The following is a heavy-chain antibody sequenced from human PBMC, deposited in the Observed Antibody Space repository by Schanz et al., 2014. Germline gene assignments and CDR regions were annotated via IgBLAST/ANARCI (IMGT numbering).Heavy chain of an antibody. Sequence: EVQLLESGGGLVQPGGSLRLSCAASGFTFSSYAMSWVRQAPGKGLEWVSAISGSGGSTYYADSVKGRFTISRDNSKNPLYLQMDSLRAEDTAVYYCAKDPSHGDYDYYFDYWGQGTLVTVSS. V-gene: IGHV3-23*01. J-gene: IGHJ4*02. CDR1: GFTFSSYA. CDR3: AKDPSHGDYDYYFDY. D-gene: IGHD3-22*01. CDR2: ISGSGGST.